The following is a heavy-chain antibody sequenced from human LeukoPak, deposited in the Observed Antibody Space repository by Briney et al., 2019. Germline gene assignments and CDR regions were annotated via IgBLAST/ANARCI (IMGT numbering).Heavy chain of an antibody. CDR3: ARSLGRYYFDY. V-gene: IGHV3-21*01. J-gene: IGHJ4*02. CDR1: GFTFSSYS. D-gene: IGHD4-17*01. CDR2: ISSSSSYI. Sequence: PGGSLRLSCAASGFTFSSYSMNWVRQAPGKGLEWVSSISSSSSYIYYADSVKGRFTISRDNAKNSLYLQMNGLRAEDTAVYYCARSLGRYYFDYWGQGTLVTVSS.